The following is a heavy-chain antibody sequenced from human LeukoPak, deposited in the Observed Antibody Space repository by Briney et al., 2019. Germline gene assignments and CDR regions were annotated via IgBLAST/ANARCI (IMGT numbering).Heavy chain of an antibody. CDR2: ISSDGSDT. V-gene: IGHV3-74*03. CDR3: AREWDLPGTYSMDV. Sequence: GGSLRLSCAASGFTFSSYWMHWVRQAPGKGLVWVSRISSDGSDTMYADSVKGRFTISRDNVNNTLYLQMNSLRGDDTAVYYCAREWDLPGTYSMDVWGEGTTVTVSS. J-gene: IGHJ6*03. CDR1: GFTFSSYW. D-gene: IGHD1-26*01.